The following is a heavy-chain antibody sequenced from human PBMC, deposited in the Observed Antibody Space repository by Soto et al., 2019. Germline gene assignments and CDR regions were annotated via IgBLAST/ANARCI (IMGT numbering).Heavy chain of an antibody. CDR2: ISAYNGNT. CDR3: ARPSKYCSGGSCPRGPFDP. CDR1: GYTFTSSG. V-gene: IGHV1-18*04. D-gene: IGHD2-15*01. Sequence: ASVKVSCKASGYTFTSSGISWVRQAPGQGLEWMGWISAYNGNTNYAQKLQGRVTMTTDTSTSTAYMELRSLRSDDTAVYYCARPSKYCSGGSCPRGPFDPWCQGTLVTVSS. J-gene: IGHJ5*02.